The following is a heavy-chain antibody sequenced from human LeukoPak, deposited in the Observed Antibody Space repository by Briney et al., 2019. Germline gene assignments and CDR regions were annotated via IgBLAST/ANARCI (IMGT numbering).Heavy chain of an antibody. J-gene: IGHJ3*02. CDR1: GGSISSGGYS. V-gene: IGHV4-30-2*01. Sequence: PSQTLSLTCAVSGGSISSGGYSWSWIRQPPGKGLEWIGYIYHSGSTYYNPSLKSRVTISVDRSKNQFSLKLSSVTAADTAVYYCARGGNYYDSSGYYKNDAFDIWGQGTMVTVSS. CDR3: ARGGNYYDSSGYYKNDAFDI. D-gene: IGHD3-22*01. CDR2: IYHSGST.